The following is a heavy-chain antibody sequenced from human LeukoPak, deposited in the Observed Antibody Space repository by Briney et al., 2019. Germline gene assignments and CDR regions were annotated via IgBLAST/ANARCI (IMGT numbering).Heavy chain of an antibody. V-gene: IGHV4-30-2*01. CDR1: GGSISSGGYS. J-gene: IGHJ4*02. CDR2: IYHSGST. D-gene: IGHD3-22*01. Sequence: SETLSLTCPVSGGSISSGGYSWSWIRQPPGKGLEWIGYIYHSGSTYYNPSLKSRVTISVDRSKNQFSLKLSSVTAADTAVYYCARGRLSGYVDYWGQGTLVTVSS. CDR3: ARGRLSGYVDY.